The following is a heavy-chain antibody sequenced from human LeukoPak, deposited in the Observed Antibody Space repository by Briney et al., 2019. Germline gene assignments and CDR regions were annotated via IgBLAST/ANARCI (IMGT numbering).Heavy chain of an antibody. D-gene: IGHD6-13*01. CDR1: GYTFTGYY. CDR3: ARDGSSWYSYAFDI. J-gene: IGHJ3*02. Sequence: ASVKVSCKASGYTFTGYYMHWVRQVPGQGLEWMGWINPNSGGTNYAQKFQGRVTITTDESTSTAYMELSSLRPEDTAVYYCARDGSSWYSYAFDIWGQGTMVTVSS. V-gene: IGHV1-2*02. CDR2: INPNSGGT.